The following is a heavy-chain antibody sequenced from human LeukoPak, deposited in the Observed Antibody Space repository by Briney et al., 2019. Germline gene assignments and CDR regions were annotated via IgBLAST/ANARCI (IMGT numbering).Heavy chain of an antibody. CDR2: ISAYNGNT. V-gene: IGHV1-18*01. J-gene: IGHJ4*02. CDR1: GYTFTSYG. D-gene: IGHD3-22*01. Sequence: VASVKVSCKASGYTFTSYGISWVRQAPGQGLEWMGWISAYNGNTNYAQKLQGRVTMTTDTSTSTAYMELRSLRSDDTAVYYCARVRSYYDSSAYDYWGQGTPVTVSS. CDR3: ARVRSYYDSSAYDY.